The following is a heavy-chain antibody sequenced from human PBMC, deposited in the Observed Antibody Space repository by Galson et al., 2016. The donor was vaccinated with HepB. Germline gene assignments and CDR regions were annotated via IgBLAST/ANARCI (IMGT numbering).Heavy chain of an antibody. V-gene: IGHV3-21*01. CDR2: ISSSSSHI. CDR1: GFTFSSFS. CDR3: ARGVVFPHWFHP. Sequence: SLRLSCAGSGFTFSSFSMHWVRQAPGKGLEWVSSISSSSSHILYGDSVKGRFTVSRDNAKNSVYLEMISLTPDDTAVYYCARGVVFPHWFHPWGQGSLVTVSS. D-gene: IGHD3-3*01. J-gene: IGHJ5*02.